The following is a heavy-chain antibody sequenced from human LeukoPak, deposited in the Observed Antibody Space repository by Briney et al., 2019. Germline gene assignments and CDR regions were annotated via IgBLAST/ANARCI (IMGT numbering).Heavy chain of an antibody. CDR1: GFTFSSYA. Sequence: GGSLRLSCAASGFTFSSYAMSWVRQAPGKGLEWVSAISGSGGSTYYADSVKGRFTISRDNSKNTLYLQMNSLRAEDTAVYYCAAVLYGSSWLNWGQGTLVTVSS. V-gene: IGHV3-23*01. CDR2: ISGSGGST. D-gene: IGHD6-13*01. J-gene: IGHJ4*02. CDR3: AAVLYGSSWLN.